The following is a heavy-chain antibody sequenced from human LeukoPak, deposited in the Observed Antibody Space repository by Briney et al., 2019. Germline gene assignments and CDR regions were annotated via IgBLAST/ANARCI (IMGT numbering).Heavy chain of an antibody. V-gene: IGHV4-59*12. CDR1: GGPISSYY. CDR3: ARDAFGFYYYGMDV. D-gene: IGHD3-3*01. J-gene: IGHJ6*02. Sequence: LETLSLTCTVSGGPISSYYWSWIRQPPGKGLEWIGYIHYSGSTNYNPSLQSRVTISVDTSKNQFSVKLSSVTAADTAVYYCARDAFGFYYYGMDVWGQGTTVTVSS. CDR2: IHYSGST.